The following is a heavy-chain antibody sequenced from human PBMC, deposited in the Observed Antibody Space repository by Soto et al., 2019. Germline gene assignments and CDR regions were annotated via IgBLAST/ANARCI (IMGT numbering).Heavy chain of an antibody. V-gene: IGHV1-18*01. CDR1: GYTFTSYG. J-gene: IGHJ6*03. Sequence: ASVKVSCKASGYTFTSYGISWVRQAPGQGLELMGWISAYNGNTNYAQKLQGRVTMTTDTSTSTAYMELRSLRSDDTAVYYCASQGRATICGVDYYYYYMDVWGKGTTVTVSS. CDR3: ASQGRATICGVDYYYYYMDV. CDR2: ISAYNGNT. D-gene: IGHD3-3*01.